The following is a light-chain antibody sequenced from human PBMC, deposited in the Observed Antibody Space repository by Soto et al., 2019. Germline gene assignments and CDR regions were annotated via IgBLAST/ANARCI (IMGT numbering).Light chain of an antibody. J-gene: IGKJ1*01. CDR1: QSVSNNF. CDR2: GVS. V-gene: IGKV3-20*01. CDR3: QQYGSSPRT. Sequence: EIVLTQSPGTLSLSPGERATLSCRASQSVSNNFLAWYQQKPGQAPRLLIYGVSSGATGIPDRFSGSGSGTEFTLTISRLEPEDFAVYYCQQYGSSPRTFGQGTKVDI.